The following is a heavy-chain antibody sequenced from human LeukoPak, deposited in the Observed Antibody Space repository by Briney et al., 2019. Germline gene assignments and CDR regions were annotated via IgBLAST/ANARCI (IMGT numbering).Heavy chain of an antibody. Sequence: GASVTVSCKASGYTFTSYGISWVRQAPGQGLEWMGWISAYNGNTNYAQKLQGRVTMTTDTSTSTAYMELRSLRSEDTAVYYCARDRIVGAPGNFDYWGQGTLVTVSS. CDR3: ARDRIVGAPGNFDY. V-gene: IGHV1-18*01. J-gene: IGHJ4*02. CDR1: GYTFTSYG. D-gene: IGHD1-26*01. CDR2: ISAYNGNT.